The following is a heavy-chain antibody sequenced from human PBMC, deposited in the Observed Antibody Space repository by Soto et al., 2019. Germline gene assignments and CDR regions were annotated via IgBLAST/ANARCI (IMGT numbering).Heavy chain of an antibody. D-gene: IGHD1-1*01. V-gene: IGHV5-10-1*01. J-gene: IGHJ4*02. CDR3: ARHVVGARGWVEEPL. CDR2: IDPSDSYT. CDR1: GYSFTSYW. Sequence: EVQLVQSGAEVKKPGESLRISCKGSGYSFTSYWISWVRQMPGKGLEWMGRIDPSDSYTNYSPSFQGHVTISADKSISTAYLQWSSLKASDTPMYYCARHVVGARGWVEEPLWGQGTLVTASS.